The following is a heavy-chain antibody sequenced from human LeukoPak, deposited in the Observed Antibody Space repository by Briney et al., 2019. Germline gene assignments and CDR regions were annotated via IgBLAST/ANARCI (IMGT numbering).Heavy chain of an antibody. CDR2: ISYEGYSK. Sequence: GGSLRLSCQGSGFTFSSYGVHWVRQAPGKWLQWVAVISYEGYSKYYADSVQGRFSISRDNSKNTVYLQMNSLRPEDTAIYYCARDRLINSSWQETLDYWGQGALVAVSS. CDR3: ARDRLINSSWQETLDY. J-gene: IGHJ4*02. D-gene: IGHD6-13*01. V-gene: IGHV3-30*19. CDR1: GFTFSSYG.